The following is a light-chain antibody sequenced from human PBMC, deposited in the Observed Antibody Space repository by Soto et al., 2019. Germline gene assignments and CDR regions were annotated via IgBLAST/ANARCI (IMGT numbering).Light chain of an antibody. Sequence: EIVLTQSPATLSLSPGERATLSCRASQSISIYLAWYQQKPGQAPRLLIYDVFNRATGIPARFSGSGSGTDFTLTISSLQPDDFATYYCQQYNSYTWTFGQGTRWIS. J-gene: IGKJ1*01. CDR2: DVF. V-gene: IGKV3-11*01. CDR1: QSISIY. CDR3: QQYNSYTWT.